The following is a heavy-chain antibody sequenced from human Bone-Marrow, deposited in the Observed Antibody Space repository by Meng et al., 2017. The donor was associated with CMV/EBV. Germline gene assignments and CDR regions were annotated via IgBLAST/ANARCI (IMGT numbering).Heavy chain of an antibody. CDR1: GYTFTSYY. Sequence: ASVKVSCKASGYTFTSYYMHWVRQAPGQGLEWMGIINPSGGSTSYAQKFQGRVTMTRDTSISTASMELSRLRSDDTAVYYCARSHSSGTYSLVDYWGQGTLVTVSS. CDR2: INPSGGST. J-gene: IGHJ4*02. CDR3: ARSHSSGTYSLVDY. V-gene: IGHV1-46*01. D-gene: IGHD1-26*01.